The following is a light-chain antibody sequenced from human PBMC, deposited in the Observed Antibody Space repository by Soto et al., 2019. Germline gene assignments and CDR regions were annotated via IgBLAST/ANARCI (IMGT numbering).Light chain of an antibody. CDR1: SSNIGSNT. CDR2: NNN. CDR3: AAWDDSLNGVV. V-gene: IGLV1-44*01. J-gene: IGLJ3*02. Sequence: QSVLTQPPSASGTPGRRVTISCSGSSSNIGSNTVNWYQQLPGTAPKLLIYNNNQRPSGVPDRFSGSKSGTSASLAISGLQSEDEADYYCAAWDDSLNGVVFGGGTQLTVL.